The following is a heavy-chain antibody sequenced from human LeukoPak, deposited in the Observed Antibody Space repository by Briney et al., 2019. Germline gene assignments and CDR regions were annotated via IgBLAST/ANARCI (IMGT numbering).Heavy chain of an antibody. CDR1: GFTFSSYG. D-gene: IGHD2-2*01. CDR3: ARAPSQLGPFDY. J-gene: IGHJ4*02. V-gene: IGHV3-33*08. Sequence: QSGMSLRLSCAASGFTFSSYGMNWVRQAPGKGLEWVALIWYDGSNKYQADSVKGRFAISRDNSKNTLYLQMNSLRAEDTAVYYCARAPSQLGPFDYWGQGTLVTVSS. CDR2: IWYDGSNK.